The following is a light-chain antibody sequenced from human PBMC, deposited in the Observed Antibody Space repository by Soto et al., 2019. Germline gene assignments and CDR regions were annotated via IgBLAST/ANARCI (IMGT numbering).Light chain of an antibody. V-gene: IGLV3-21*02. CDR1: NIASQS. CDR3: QVWHGNSVHLWV. Sequence: SYELTQPPSVSVAPGQTARIACGGDNIASQSVHWYQQKPGQAPVLVVYDDSARPSGISERFSGSNSANTAALTITRVEVGDEADYYCQVWHGNSVHLWVFGGGTQLTVL. J-gene: IGLJ3*02. CDR2: DDS.